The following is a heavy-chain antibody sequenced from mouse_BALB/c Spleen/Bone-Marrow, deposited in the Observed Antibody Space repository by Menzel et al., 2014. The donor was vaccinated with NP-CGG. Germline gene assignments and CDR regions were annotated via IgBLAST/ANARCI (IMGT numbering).Heavy chain of an antibody. Sequence: VQLQQSGVELATPGASVKMFCKASGYTFTSYWMHWVKQRPGQGLEWIGYINPSTGYTEYNQKFKDKATLTADKSSSASYMQLSSLTSEDSAVYYCARQITTVDYAMDYWGQGTSVTVSS. D-gene: IGHD1-1*01. V-gene: IGHV1-4*01. CDR3: ARQITTVDYAMDY. J-gene: IGHJ4*01. CDR1: GYTFTSYW. CDR2: INPSTGYT.